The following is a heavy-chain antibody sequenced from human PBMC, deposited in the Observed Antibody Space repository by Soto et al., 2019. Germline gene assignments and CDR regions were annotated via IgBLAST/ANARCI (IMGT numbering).Heavy chain of an antibody. D-gene: IGHD5-12*01. V-gene: IGHV3-11*01. Sequence: GGSLRLCCAASGFTFSDYYMSWIRQAPGKGLEWVSYISSSGSTIYYADSVKGRFTISRDNAKNSLYLQMNSLRAEDTAVYYCARASFSGPNDYWGQGTLVTVSS. CDR1: GFTFSDYY. CDR3: ARASFSGPNDY. CDR2: ISSSGSTI. J-gene: IGHJ4*02.